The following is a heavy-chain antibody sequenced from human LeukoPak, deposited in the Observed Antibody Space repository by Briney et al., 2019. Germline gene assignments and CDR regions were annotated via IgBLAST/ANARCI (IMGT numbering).Heavy chain of an antibody. CDR2: IIPIFGTA. Sequence: GASVKVFRKASGGAFSSYAISWVRQAPGQGREWMGGIIPIFGTANYAQKFQGRVTITADESTSTAYMELSSLRSEDTAVYYCARESLPLRAFDIWGQGTMVTVSS. CDR3: ARESLPLRAFDI. V-gene: IGHV1-69*01. CDR1: GGAFSSYA. J-gene: IGHJ3*02.